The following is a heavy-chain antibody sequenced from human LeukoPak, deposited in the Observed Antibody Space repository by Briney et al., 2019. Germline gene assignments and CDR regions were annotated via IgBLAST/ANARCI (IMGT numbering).Heavy chain of an antibody. CDR1: GGSISLYY. J-gene: IGHJ3*01. CDR3: ARGPTMIDYAFDF. CDR2: ISSSGTT. V-gene: IGHV4-59*01. Sequence: SETLSLTCTVSGGSISLYYWRWIRQPPGKGLEWIGYISSSGTTNYNPSLKSRLTISMDTSTTQLSLKLTSVTAADTAVYYCARGPTMIDYAFDFWGQGTMVTVSS. D-gene: IGHD3-22*01.